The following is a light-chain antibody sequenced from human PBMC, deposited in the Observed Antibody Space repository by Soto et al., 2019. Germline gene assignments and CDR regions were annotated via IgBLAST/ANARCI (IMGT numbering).Light chain of an antibody. CDR2: DAS. V-gene: IGKV3-11*01. J-gene: IGKJ5*01. CDR1: QDISY. CDR3: QQRINWSPT. Sequence: TQFPSSLSASMGGRVTITCHASQDISYLLWYQQKRGQAPRSLIYDASNRATGIAARFSGSGSGTDFTLAISSVEPEDVAVYYCQQRINWSPTFGHGTRLE.